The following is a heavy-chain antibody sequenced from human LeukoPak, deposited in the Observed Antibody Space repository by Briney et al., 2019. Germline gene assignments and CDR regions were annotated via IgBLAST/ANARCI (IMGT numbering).Heavy chain of an antibody. J-gene: IGHJ5*02. D-gene: IGHD2-2*02. CDR2: INWNGGSR. V-gene: IGHV3-20*01. CDR3: ARDRCSSTSCYNTPNWFDP. CDR1: GFKFDEYG. Sequence: GGSLSLSCAASGFKFDEYGMSWVRQVPGKGLEWVSGINWNGGSRGYADSVKGRFTISRDNAKNSVYLQMNSLRSEDTAFYHCARDRCSSTSCYNTPNWFDPWGQGTLVTASS.